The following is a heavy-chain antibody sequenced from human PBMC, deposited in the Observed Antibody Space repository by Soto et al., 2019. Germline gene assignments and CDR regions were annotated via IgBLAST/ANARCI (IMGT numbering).Heavy chain of an antibody. D-gene: IGHD3-22*01. CDR3: ARGPDPLIVEGAFDI. Sequence: QVQLVQSGAEVKKPGASVKVSCKASGYTFTGYYMHWVRQAPGQGLEWMGWINPNSVGTNYAQKFQGWVTMTRDTSISTAYMELSRLRSDDTAVYYCARGPDPLIVEGAFDIWGQGTMVTVSS. J-gene: IGHJ3*02. CDR2: INPNSVGT. V-gene: IGHV1-2*04. CDR1: GYTFTGYY.